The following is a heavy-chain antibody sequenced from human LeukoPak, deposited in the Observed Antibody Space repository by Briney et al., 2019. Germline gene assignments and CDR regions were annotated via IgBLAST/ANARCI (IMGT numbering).Heavy chain of an antibody. CDR2: IYTSGST. Sequence: PSETLSLTCTVSGGSISSGSYYWSWIRQPAGKGLEWIGRIYTSGSTNYNPSLKSRVTISVDTSKNQFSLKLSSVTAADTAVYYCAKGYGWEASYYYYMDVWGKGTTVTISS. J-gene: IGHJ6*03. CDR3: AKGYGWEASYYYYMDV. CDR1: GGSISSGSYY. D-gene: IGHD1-26*01. V-gene: IGHV4-61*02.